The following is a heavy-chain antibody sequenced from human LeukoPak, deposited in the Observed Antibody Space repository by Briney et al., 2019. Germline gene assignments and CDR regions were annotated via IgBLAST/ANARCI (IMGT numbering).Heavy chain of an antibody. Sequence: SETLSLTCAVSGGSISSSNWWSWVRQPPGKGLEWIGEIYHSGSTNYNPSLKSRVSILVDESKNYFSLKLTSVTAADTAVYYCARLRSDKNFDYWGQGTLVTVSS. J-gene: IGHJ4*02. V-gene: IGHV4-4*02. CDR2: IYHSGST. D-gene: IGHD3-3*01. CDR3: ARLRSDKNFDY. CDR1: GGSISSSNW.